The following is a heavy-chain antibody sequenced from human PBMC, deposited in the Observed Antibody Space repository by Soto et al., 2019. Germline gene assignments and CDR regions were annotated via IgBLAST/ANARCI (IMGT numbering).Heavy chain of an antibody. CDR2: ITSSGSYV. Sequence: GGSLRLSCVASGFTFSRNTMNWVRQAPGKGLEWVASITSSGSYVYYADSVKGRFSASRDNAKNSLSLQMDSLRPDDTAIYFCVKDEGIEAMDVWGQGTTVTVSS. CDR1: GFTFSRNT. J-gene: IGHJ6*02. D-gene: IGHD3-3*02. V-gene: IGHV3-21*01. CDR3: VKDEGIEAMDV.